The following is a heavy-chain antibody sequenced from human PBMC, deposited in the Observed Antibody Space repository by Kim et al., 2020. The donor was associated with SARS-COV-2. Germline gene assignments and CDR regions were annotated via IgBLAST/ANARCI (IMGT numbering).Heavy chain of an antibody. CDR3: ARASPPYNWNYDHYYYYMDV. Sequence: ASVKVSCKASGYTFTSYYMHWVRQAPGQGLEWMGIINPSGGSTSYAQKFQGRVTMTRDTSTSTVYMELSSLRSEDTAVYYCARASPPYNWNYDHYYYYMDVWGKGTTVTVSS. V-gene: IGHV1-46*01. CDR1: GYTFTSYY. D-gene: IGHD1-7*01. J-gene: IGHJ6*03. CDR2: INPSGGST.